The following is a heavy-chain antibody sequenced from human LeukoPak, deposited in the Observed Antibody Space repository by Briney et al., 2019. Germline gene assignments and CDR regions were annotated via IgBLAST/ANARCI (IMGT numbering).Heavy chain of an antibody. CDR2: ISSGSSTI. D-gene: IGHD3-22*01. V-gene: IGHV3-48*04. J-gene: IGHJ4*02. Sequence: PGGSLRLSRAASGFTLSSSNMHWVRQAPGKGLEWVSYISSGSSTIYYAASVKGRFTISRDNAKSSLYLQMNSLSAEDTAVYYCARGSGYYYNYWGQGTLVTVSS. CDR1: GFTLSSSN. CDR3: ARGSGYYYNY.